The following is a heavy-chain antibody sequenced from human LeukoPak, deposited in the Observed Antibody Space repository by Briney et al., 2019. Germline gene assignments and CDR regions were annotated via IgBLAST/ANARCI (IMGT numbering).Heavy chain of an antibody. V-gene: IGHV3-20*04. D-gene: IGHD3-10*01. CDR1: GFTFDDYG. Sequence: GGSLRLSCAASGFTFDDYGMSWVRQAPGKGLEWVTGINWNGGSTGYADSVKGRFTISRDNAKNSLYLQMNSLRAEDTALYYCAREATRTMVRGDLTGYWGQGTLVTVSS. CDR3: AREATRTMVRGDLTGY. CDR2: INWNGGST. J-gene: IGHJ4*02.